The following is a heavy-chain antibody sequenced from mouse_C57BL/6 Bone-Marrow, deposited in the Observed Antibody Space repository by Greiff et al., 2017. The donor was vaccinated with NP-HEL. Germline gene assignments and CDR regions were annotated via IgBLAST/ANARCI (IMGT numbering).Heavy chain of an antibody. CDR1: GYSFTDYN. CDR3: ARTERWNYDYDLAY. D-gene: IGHD2-4*01. Sequence: EVKLVESGPELVKPGASVKISCKASGYSFTDYNMNWVKQSHGKSLEWIGVINPNYGTTSYNQKFKGKATLTVDQSSSTAYMQHNSLTSEDSAVYYCARTERWNYDYDLAYWGQGTLVTVSA. CDR2: INPNYGTT. V-gene: IGHV1-39*01. J-gene: IGHJ3*01.